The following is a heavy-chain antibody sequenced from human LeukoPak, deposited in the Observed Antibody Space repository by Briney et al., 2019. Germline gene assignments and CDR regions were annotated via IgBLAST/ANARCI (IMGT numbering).Heavy chain of an antibody. D-gene: IGHD3-22*01. CDR3: ARYYYDSSGYYWGDYYYYYMDV. V-gene: IGHV3-30*04. J-gene: IGHJ6*03. CDR2: ISYDGSNK. Sequence: GGSLRLSCAASGFTFSSYAMHWVRQAPGKGLEWVAVISYDGSNKYYADSVKGRFTISRDNSKNTLYLQMNSLRAEDTAVYYCARYYYDSSGYYWGDYYYYYMDVWGKGTTVTISS. CDR1: GFTFSSYA.